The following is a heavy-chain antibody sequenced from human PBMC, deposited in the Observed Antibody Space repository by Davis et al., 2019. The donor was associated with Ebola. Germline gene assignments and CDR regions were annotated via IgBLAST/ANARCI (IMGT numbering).Heavy chain of an antibody. CDR1: GFTFSSYG. J-gene: IGHJ5*02. CDR3: ARHHIVIVLMVYAPNWFDP. CDR2: ISYDGSNK. V-gene: IGHV3-30*03. Sequence: GGSLRLSCAASGFTFSSYGMHWVRQAPGKGLEWVAVISYDGSNKYYADSVKGRFTISRDNSKNTLYLQMNSLRAEDTAVYYCARHHIVIVLMVYAPNWFDPWGQGTLVTVSS. D-gene: IGHD2-8*01.